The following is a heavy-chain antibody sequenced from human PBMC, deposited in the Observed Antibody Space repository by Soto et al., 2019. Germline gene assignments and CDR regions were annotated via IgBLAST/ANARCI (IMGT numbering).Heavy chain of an antibody. V-gene: IGHV3-30-3*01. CDR3: ARDGDTAMVSPSGY. J-gene: IGHJ4*02. Sequence: LKLSCAACGFTVGCYAMHWVRQAPGKGLEWVAVISYDGSNKYYADSVKGRFTISRDNSKNTLYLQMNSLRAEVTAVCYCARDGDTAMVSPSGYWGQG. CDR1: GFTVGCYA. CDR2: ISYDGSNK. D-gene: IGHD5-18*01.